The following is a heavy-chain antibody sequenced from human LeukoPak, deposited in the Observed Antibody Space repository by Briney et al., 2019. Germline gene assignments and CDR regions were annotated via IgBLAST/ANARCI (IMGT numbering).Heavy chain of an antibody. J-gene: IGHJ1*01. CDR1: GHSIINSYY. Sequence: SETLSLTCTVSGHSIINSYYWGWVRQPPGKGLEWIGSIYHTGNTYYNPSLKSRLTISVDTSKNHFSLKLNSVTAADTAVYYCARAVDSSGFSSFQHWGQGTLVTVSS. V-gene: IGHV4-38-2*02. D-gene: IGHD3-22*01. CDR2: IYHTGNT. CDR3: ARAVDSSGFSSFQH.